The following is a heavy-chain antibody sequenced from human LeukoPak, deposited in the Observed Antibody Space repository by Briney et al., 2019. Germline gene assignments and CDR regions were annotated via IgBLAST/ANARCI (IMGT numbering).Heavy chain of an antibody. CDR3: AKSYGSGTYYNRNDYYGMDV. CDR1: GFTFSSYA. D-gene: IGHD3-10*01. Sequence: PGGSLRLSCATSGFTFSSYAMSWVRQAHGAGLEWVSTISGDGGSTYYADSVKGRFTISRDNSTNTPYLQMNSLRAEDTAVYYCAKSYGSGTYYNRNDYYGMDVWGQGTTVTVSS. V-gene: IGHV3-23*01. CDR2: ISGDGGST. J-gene: IGHJ6*02.